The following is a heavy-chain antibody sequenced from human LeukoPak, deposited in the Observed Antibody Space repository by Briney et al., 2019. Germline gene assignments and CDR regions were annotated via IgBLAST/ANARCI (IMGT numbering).Heavy chain of an antibody. D-gene: IGHD6-13*01. CDR2: ISAYNGNT. V-gene: IGHV1-18*01. J-gene: IGHJ6*03. CDR1: GYTFTSYG. Sequence: VSVKVSCKASGYTFTSYGISWVRQAPGQGLEWMGWISAYNGNTNYAQRFQDRVTMTTDTSTSTAYMELRSLRSDDTAVYYCARGSSSWYGRYYYYYYMDVWGKGTTVTVSS. CDR3: ARGSSSWYGRYYYYYYMDV.